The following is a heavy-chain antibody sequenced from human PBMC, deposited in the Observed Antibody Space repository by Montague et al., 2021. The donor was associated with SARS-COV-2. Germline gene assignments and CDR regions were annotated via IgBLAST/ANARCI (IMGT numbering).Heavy chain of an antibody. J-gene: IGHJ4*02. D-gene: IGHD6-13*01. V-gene: IGHV4-4*07. CDR1: GDSISYYY. CDR2: VSHSGGP. CDR3: ARDGVAAPGTFDY. Sequence: SETLSLTCTVSGDSISYYYWSWIRQPPGKGLEWIGHVSHSGGPNYNPSLNSRVTMSVDTSKKQFSLRLSSVTAADTAVYSCARDGVAAPGTFDYWGQGSLVTVSS.